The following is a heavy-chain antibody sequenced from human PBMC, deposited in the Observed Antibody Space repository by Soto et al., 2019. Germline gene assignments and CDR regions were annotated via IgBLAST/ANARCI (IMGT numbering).Heavy chain of an antibody. J-gene: IGHJ6*03. V-gene: IGHV3-66*01. CDR1: GFTVSSNY. CDR3: ARDYLETRYYYYYMDV. Sequence: GGSLRLSCAASGFTVSSNYMSWVRQAPGKGLEWVSVIYSGGSTYYADSVKGRFTISRDNSKNTLYLQMNSLRAEDTAVYYCARDYLETRYYYYYMDVWGKGTTVTVSS. CDR2: IYSGGST.